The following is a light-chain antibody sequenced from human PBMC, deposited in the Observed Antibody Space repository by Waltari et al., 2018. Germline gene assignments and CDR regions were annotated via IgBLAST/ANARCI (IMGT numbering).Light chain of an antibody. CDR1: NIESAS. CDR3: QLWDTSNDRVV. V-gene: IGLV3-21*03. CDR2: DDS. Sequence: SIMLSQPPSMSVAPGTTARITCGGNNIESASVHWYQHKPGQAPLVVLYDDSARPSGIPRRFSGSNSGNKATLTISRVEAGDEADYYCQLWDTSNDRVVFGGGT. J-gene: IGLJ3*02.